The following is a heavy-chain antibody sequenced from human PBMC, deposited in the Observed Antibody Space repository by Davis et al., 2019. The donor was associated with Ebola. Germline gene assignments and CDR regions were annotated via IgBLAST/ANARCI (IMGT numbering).Heavy chain of an antibody. CDR3: AKDNLPDAFDI. Sequence: GESLKISCAASGFTFSSYGMHWVRQAPGKGLEWVAVIWYDGSNKYYADSVKGRFTISRDNSKNTLYLQMNSLRAEDTAVYYCAKDNLPDAFDIWGQGTMVTVSS. J-gene: IGHJ3*02. V-gene: IGHV3-30*02. CDR2: IWYDGSNK. CDR1: GFTFSSYG.